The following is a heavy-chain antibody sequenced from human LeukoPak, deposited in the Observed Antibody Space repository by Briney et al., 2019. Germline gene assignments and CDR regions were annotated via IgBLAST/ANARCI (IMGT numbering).Heavy chain of an antibody. CDR2: ISGSGGST. V-gene: IGHV3-23*01. CDR1: GFTFSSYA. J-gene: IGHJ4*02. CDR3: AKGGIGHRGVFDY. D-gene: IGHD1-14*01. Sequence: GGSLRLSCAASGFTFSSYAMSWVRQAPGKGLEWVSAISGSGGSTYYADSVKGRFTISRDNSKNTLYLQVNSLRAEDTAVYYCAKGGIGHRGVFDYWGQGTLVTVSS.